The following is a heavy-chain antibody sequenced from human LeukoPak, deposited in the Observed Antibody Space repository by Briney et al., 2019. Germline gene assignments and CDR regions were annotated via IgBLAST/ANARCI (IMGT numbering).Heavy chain of an antibody. CDR1: GYTFTGYY. J-gene: IGHJ4*02. Sequence: ASVKVSCKASGYTFTGYYMHWVRQAPGQGLEWMEWINPNSGGTNYAQKFQGWVTMTRDTSISTAYMELSRLRSDDTAVYYRARGSAPYGSGSFHFDYWGQGTLVTVSS. CDR2: INPNSGGT. CDR3: ARGSAPYGSGSFHFDY. D-gene: IGHD3-10*01. V-gene: IGHV1-2*04.